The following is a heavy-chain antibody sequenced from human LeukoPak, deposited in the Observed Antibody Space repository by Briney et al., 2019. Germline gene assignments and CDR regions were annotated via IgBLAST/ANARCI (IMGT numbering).Heavy chain of an antibody. D-gene: IGHD3-10*01. CDR3: ARDMVRGAPV. CDR2: ISYDGSEK. CDR1: GFTFSSYA. V-gene: IGHV3-30*04. Sequence: GGSLRLSCAASGFTFSSYAMHWVRQAPGKGLEWVAVISYDGSEKYYADSVRGRFTISRDNSKNTLYLQMNSLRAEDTAVYYCARDMVRGAPVWGQGTLVTVSS. J-gene: IGHJ4*02.